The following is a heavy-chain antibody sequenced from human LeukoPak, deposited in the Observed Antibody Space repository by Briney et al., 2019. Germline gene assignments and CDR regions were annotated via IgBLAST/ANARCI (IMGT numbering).Heavy chain of an antibody. CDR2: IYYSGST. Sequence: SETLSLTCTVSGGSISSYYWSWIRQPPGKGLEWIGYIYYSGSTNYNPSLKSRVTISVDTSKNQFSLKLSSVTAADTAVYYCARGATGGQYDYWGQGTLVTVSS. CDR1: GGSISSYY. CDR3: ARGATGGQYDY. V-gene: IGHV4-59*01. J-gene: IGHJ4*02. D-gene: IGHD1-26*01.